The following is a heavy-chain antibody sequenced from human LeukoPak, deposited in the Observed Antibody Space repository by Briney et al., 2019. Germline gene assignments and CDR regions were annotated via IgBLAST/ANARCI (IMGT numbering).Heavy chain of an antibody. J-gene: IGHJ5*02. V-gene: IGHV4-4*07. D-gene: IGHD6-13*01. CDR1: GGSISSYH. CDR3: VRDSDGAAQFDP. CDR2: IFASGST. Sequence: SETLSLTCTVSGGSISSYHWSWIRQPAGKGLEWIGHIFASGSTNYNPSLKSRVTISVDKSKNQLSLKLSSVTAADTAVYYCVRDSDGAAQFDPWGQGTLVTVSS.